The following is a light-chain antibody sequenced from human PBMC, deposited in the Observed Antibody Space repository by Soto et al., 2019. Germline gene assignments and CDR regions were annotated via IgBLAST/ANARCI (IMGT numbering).Light chain of an antibody. CDR1: QSLMYRDGNTY. Sequence: AVMTQSPLSLPVPLGQSASIACESSQSLMYRDGNTYLNWFHQRPGQSPRRLIYKVSYRDSGVPERFRGSGSGTDFTLKITRVEAEDVGVYYCMQGTHWPRTFGQGTKVDIK. CDR3: MQGTHWPRT. J-gene: IGKJ1*01. V-gene: IGKV2-30*01. CDR2: KVS.